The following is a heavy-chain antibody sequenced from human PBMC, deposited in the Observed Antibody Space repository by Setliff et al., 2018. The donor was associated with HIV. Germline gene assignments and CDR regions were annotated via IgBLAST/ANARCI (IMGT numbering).Heavy chain of an antibody. J-gene: IGHJ4*02. CDR3: ARTLLWFGESVYFDY. CDR1: GGSISSGSYY. CDR2: IYTSGST. V-gene: IGHV4-61*02. D-gene: IGHD3-10*01. Sequence: SETLSLTCTVSGGSISSGSYYWSWIRQPAGKGLEWIGRIYTSGSTNYNPSLKSRVTISVDTSKNQFSLKLSSVTAADTAVYYCARTLLWFGESVYFDYWGQGTLVTFSS.